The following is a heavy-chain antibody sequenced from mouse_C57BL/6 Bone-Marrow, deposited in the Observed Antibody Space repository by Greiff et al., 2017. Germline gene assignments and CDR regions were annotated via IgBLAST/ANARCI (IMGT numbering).Heavy chain of an antibody. J-gene: IGHJ1*03. Sequence: QVQLQQPGAELVRPGSSVKLSCKASGYTFTSYWLHWVKQRPIKGLEWIGNIDPSDREPHYNQKFKDKATLTVDKSSSTAYMQRSSLSSEDSAVYYCARRIGCYHWYFDVGGTGTTVTVSS. CDR1: GYTFTSYW. CDR3: ARRIGCYHWYFDV. D-gene: IGHD2-12*01. CDR2: IDPSDREP. V-gene: IGHV1-52*01.